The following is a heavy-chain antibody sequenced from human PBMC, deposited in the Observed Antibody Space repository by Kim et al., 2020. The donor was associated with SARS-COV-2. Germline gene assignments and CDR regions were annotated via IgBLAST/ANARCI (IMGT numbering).Heavy chain of an antibody. CDR1: GFTFTDYT. CDR2: IISSASYT. V-gene: IGHV3-11*05. D-gene: IGHD3-16*01. J-gene: IGHJ1*01. Sequence: GGSLRHSCVASGFTFTDYTMSWVRQAPGKGLEWVSSIISSASYTHYADSLRGRFTIARDNAKNLLFLQMNDLKAEDTAVYYCARDQEVMSFEYFQNWGRGTLVTVSS. CDR3: ARDQEVMSFEYFQN.